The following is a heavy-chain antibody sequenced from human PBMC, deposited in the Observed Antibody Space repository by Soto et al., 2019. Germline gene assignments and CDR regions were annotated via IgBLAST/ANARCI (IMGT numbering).Heavy chain of an antibody. CDR2: ISAYNGNT. D-gene: IGHD6-19*01. CDR3: ARGLAMAVAGDFDY. Sequence: ASVKVSCKASGYTFTSYGISWVRQAPGQGLEWMGWISAYNGNTNYAQKLQGRVTMTTNTSTSTAYMELSSLRSEDTAVYYCARGLAMAVAGDFDYWGQGTQVTVSS. J-gene: IGHJ4*02. CDR1: GYTFTSYG. V-gene: IGHV1-18*01.